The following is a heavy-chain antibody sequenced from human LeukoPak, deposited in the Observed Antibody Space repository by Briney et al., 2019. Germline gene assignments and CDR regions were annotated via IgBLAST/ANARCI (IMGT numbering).Heavy chain of an antibody. V-gene: IGHV4-39*01. CDR1: GDSISSSGYY. J-gene: IGHJ3*02. CDR2: IYYSGST. Sequence: SETLSLTCTVSGDSISSSGYYWGWIRQPPGRGLEWIGTIYYSGSTYFNPSLKSRVTISVDTSKNQFSLKLSSVTAADTAVYYCARTDSVGAFDIWGQGTMVTVSS. CDR3: ARTDSVGAFDI.